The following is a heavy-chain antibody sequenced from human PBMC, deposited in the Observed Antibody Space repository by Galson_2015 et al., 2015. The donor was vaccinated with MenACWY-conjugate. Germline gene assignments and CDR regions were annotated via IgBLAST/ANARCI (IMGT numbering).Heavy chain of an antibody. D-gene: IGHD2-2*01. Sequence: SVKVSCKASGYTFTSYAMNWVRQAPGQRLEWMGWIDTDTGNPTYAQGFAGRFVFSLDTSVNTAYLQISRLKVEDTAVYYCARDQYCSSTSCYDSTSGIDPWGQGTLVTVSS. CDR3: ARDQYCSSTSCYDSTSGIDP. J-gene: IGHJ5*02. V-gene: IGHV7-4-1*02. CDR1: GYTFTSYA. CDR2: IDTDTGNP.